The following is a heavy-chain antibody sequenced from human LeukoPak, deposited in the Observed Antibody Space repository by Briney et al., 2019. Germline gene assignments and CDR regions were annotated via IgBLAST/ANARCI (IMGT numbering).Heavy chain of an antibody. CDR2: IFFSGST. CDR3: ARELGEYDYGDYGWFDP. J-gene: IGHJ5*02. Sequence: SETLSLTCTVSNGSMVNYYWSWIRQSPGEGLEWIGYIFFSGSTNYNPSLSSRLTISVDTSKNQFSLKLKSVTAADTAVYYCARELGEYDYGDYGWFDPWGQGTLVTVSS. CDR1: NGSMVNYY. D-gene: IGHD4-17*01. V-gene: IGHV4-59*01.